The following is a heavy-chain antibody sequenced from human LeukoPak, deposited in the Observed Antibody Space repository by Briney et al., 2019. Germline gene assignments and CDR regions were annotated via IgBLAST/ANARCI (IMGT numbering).Heavy chain of an antibody. Sequence: SVKVSCKASGGTFITYAFSWVRQAPGQGLEWMGGIIPIFGTAYYAQNFQGRVTITADESTSTAYMELSSLRSEDTAVYYCARAFLEYYYDSSGYSVAYWGQGTLVTVS. CDR1: GGTFITYA. V-gene: IGHV1-69*13. J-gene: IGHJ4*02. CDR3: ARAFLEYYYDSSGYSVAY. CDR2: IIPIFGTA. D-gene: IGHD3-22*01.